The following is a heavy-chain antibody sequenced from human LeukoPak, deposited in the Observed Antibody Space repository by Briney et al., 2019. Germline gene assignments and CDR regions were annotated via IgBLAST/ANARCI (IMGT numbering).Heavy chain of an antibody. D-gene: IGHD3-22*01. V-gene: IGHV3-7*01. Sequence: GGSLRLSCAASGFTFSSYWMSWVRQAPGKGLEWVANIKQDGSEKYYVDSVKGRFTISRDNAKNSLYLQMNSLRAEDTAVYYCARVPNRSSVSGYVGSYYMDVWGKGTTVTISS. CDR2: IKQDGSEK. J-gene: IGHJ6*03. CDR3: ARVPNRSSVSGYVGSYYMDV. CDR1: GFTFSSYW.